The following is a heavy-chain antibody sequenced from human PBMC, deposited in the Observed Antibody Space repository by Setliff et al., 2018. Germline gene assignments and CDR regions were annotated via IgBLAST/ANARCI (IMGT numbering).Heavy chain of an antibody. CDR2: INPSSGRT. Sequence: RASVKVSCKASGYTFTSHYMHWVRQAPGLGLEWMGTINPSSGRTSYAQKFQGRVTMTRDTSTSTVYMDMSSLRSEDTAVYYCARDVCPYHYEGAFDIWGQGTMVTVSS. D-gene: IGHD3-22*01. CDR3: ARDVCPYHYEGAFDI. CDR1: GYTFTSHY. J-gene: IGHJ3*02. V-gene: IGHV1-46*01.